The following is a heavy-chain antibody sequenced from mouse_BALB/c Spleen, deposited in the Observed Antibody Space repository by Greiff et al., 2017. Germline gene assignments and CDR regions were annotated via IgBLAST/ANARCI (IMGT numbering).Heavy chain of an antibody. D-gene: IGHD2-1*01. CDR3: AAFYYRYAMDY. V-gene: IGHV14-1*02. CDR1: GFNIKDYY. Sequence: EVKLMESGAELVRPGALVKLSCKASGFNIKDYYMHWVKQRPEQGLEWIGWIDPENGNTIYDPKFQGKASITADTSSNTAYLQLSSLTSEDTAVYYCAAFYYRYAMDYWGQGTSVTVSS. CDR2: IDPENGNT. J-gene: IGHJ4*01.